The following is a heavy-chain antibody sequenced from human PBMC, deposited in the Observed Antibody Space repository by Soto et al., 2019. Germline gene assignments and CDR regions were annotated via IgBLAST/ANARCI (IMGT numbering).Heavy chain of an antibody. CDR2: ISYDGSNK. CDR3: AKDPRPSAAGFYSYFDL. J-gene: IGHJ2*01. V-gene: IGHV3-30*18. CDR1: GFTFSSYG. D-gene: IGHD6-13*01. Sequence: QVQLVESGGGVVQPGRSLRLSCAASGFTFSSYGMHWVRQAPGKGLEWVAVISYDGSNKYYADSVKGRFTISRDNSKNTLYLDMNSLRAEETAVYYCAKDPRPSAAGFYSYFDLWGRGPLVTVSS.